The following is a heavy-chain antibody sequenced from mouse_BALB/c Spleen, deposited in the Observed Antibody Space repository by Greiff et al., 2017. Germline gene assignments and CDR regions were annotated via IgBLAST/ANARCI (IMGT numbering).Heavy chain of an antibody. J-gene: IGHJ4*01. V-gene: IGHV1S137*01. D-gene: IGHD2-4*01. CDR2: ISTYYGDA. CDR3: ARNYEFLYAMDY. CDR1: GYTFTDYA. Sequence: VQLQQSGAELVRPGVSVKISCKGSGYTFTDYAMHWVKQSHAKSLEWIGVISTYYGDASYNQKFKGKATMTVDKSSSTAYMELARLTSEDSAIYYCARNYEFLYAMDYWGQGTSVTVSS.